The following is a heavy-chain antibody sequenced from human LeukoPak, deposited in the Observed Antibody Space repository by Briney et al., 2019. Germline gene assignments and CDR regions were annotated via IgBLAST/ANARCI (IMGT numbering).Heavy chain of an antibody. CDR3: AKDPTDFDSSGQTYFDY. V-gene: IGHV3-23*01. Sequence: GGSLRLSCAASGFTFSSCAMSWVRQAPGKGLEWVSAISTSGGRTFYADSVKGRFTISRDNSKSTLYLQMNSLKAEDTAIYYCAKDPTDFDSSGQTYFDYWGQGTLVTVSS. CDR2: ISTSGGRT. D-gene: IGHD3-22*01. J-gene: IGHJ4*02. CDR1: GFTFSSCA.